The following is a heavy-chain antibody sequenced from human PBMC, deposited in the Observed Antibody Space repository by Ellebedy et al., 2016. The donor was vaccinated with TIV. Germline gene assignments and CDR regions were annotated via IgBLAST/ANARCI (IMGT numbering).Heavy chain of an antibody. CDR2: ISHSSLTI. D-gene: IGHD7-27*01. Sequence: GESLKISCEASGFSFRSYWMSWVRQAPGKGLEWVSYISHSSLTIYYADSVKGRFTISRDNVENSLYLQMSSLRADDTAMYYCARDMAWGNERVNDALDIWGQGTMVTVSP. V-gene: IGHV3-48*04. J-gene: IGHJ3*02. CDR1: GFSFRSYW. CDR3: ARDMAWGNERVNDALDI.